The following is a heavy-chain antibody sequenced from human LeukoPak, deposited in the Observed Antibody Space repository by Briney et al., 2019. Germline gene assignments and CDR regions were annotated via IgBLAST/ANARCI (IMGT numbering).Heavy chain of an antibody. Sequence: GGSLRLSCAASGFTFSSYSMNWVRQAPGKGLEWVSYISSSSSTIYYADSVKGRFTISRDNAKNSLYLQMNSLRAEDTAVYYCARLNDFWSGRPFDYWGQGTLVTVSS. CDR2: ISSSSSTI. CDR1: GFTFSSYS. D-gene: IGHD3-3*01. V-gene: IGHV3-48*01. J-gene: IGHJ4*02. CDR3: ARLNDFWSGRPFDY.